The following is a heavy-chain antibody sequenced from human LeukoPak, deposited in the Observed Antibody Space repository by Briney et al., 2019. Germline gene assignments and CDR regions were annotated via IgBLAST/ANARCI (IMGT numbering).Heavy chain of an antibody. CDR1: GFTFSSYE. CDR2: ISSSGSTI. V-gene: IGHV3-48*03. J-gene: IGHJ4*02. CDR3: ASLPEVPPDY. Sequence: PGGSLRLSCAASGFTFSSYEMNWVRRAPGKGLEWVSYISSSGSTIYYADSVKGRFTISRDNAKNSLYLQMNSLRAEDTAVYYCASLPEVPPDYWGQGTLVTVSS.